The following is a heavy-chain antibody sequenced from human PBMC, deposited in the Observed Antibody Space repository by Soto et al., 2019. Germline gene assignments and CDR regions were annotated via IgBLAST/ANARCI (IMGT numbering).Heavy chain of an antibody. CDR1: GYTFTSYA. CDR3: ARGLLVVVAATHYWFDP. V-gene: IGHV1-3*01. CDR2: INAGNGNT. J-gene: IGHJ5*02. Sequence: ASVKVSCKASGYTFTSYAMHWVRQAPGQRLEWMGWINAGNGNTKYSQKFQGRVTITRDTSASTAYMELSSLRSEDTAVYYCARGLLVVVAATHYWFDPWGQGTLVTVSS. D-gene: IGHD2-15*01.